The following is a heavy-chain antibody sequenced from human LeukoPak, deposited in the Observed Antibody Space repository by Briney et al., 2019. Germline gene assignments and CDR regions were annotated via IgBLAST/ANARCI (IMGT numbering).Heavy chain of an antibody. J-gene: IGHJ4*02. D-gene: IGHD6-19*01. V-gene: IGHV4-31*03. CDR3: ARDRPDSSGWFRPFDY. CDR2: IYYSGKT. Sequence: SETLSLTCTVSGGSISSGGYYWSWIRQHPGKGLEWIGNIYYSGKTYYNPSLKSRVIMSGDTSKNQFFLKLSSVTAADTAVYYCARDRPDSSGWFRPFDYWGQGTLVTVSS. CDR1: GGSISSGGYY.